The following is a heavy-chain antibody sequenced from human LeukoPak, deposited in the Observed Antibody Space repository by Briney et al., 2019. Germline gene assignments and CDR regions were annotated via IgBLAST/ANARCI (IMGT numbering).Heavy chain of an antibody. CDR1: GFTFSIYG. CDR3: ARDYDGSGYYFDY. V-gene: IGHV3-33*01. CDR2: IWYDGNNE. Sequence: GGSLRLSCAASGFTFSIYGMHGVRQAPGKGLEWVAVIWYDGNNEYYADSVKGRFTISRDNSKNTLYLQMNTLRAEDTAVYYCARDYDGSGYYFDYWGQGTLVTVSS. J-gene: IGHJ4*02. D-gene: IGHD3-10*01.